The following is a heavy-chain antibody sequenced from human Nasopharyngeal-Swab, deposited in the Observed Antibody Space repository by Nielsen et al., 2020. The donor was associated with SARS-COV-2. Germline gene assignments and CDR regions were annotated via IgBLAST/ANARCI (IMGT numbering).Heavy chain of an antibody. V-gene: IGHV4-39*01. J-gene: IGHJ4*02. CDR1: GGSISSSSYY. Sequence: SETLSLTCTVSGGSISSSSYYWGWIRQPPGKGLEWIGSIYYSGSTYYNPSLKSRVTISVDTSKNQFSLKLSSVTAADTAVYYCARALTVLRFLEWPPGYFDYWGQGTLVTVSS. CDR2: IYYSGST. D-gene: IGHD3-3*01. CDR3: ARALTVLRFLEWPPGYFDY.